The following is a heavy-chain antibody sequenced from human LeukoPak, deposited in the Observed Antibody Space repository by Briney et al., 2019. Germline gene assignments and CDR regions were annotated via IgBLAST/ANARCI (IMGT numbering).Heavy chain of an antibody. CDR3: ARAMYSSGVVSAFDI. V-gene: IGHV1-18*01. D-gene: IGHD6-19*01. CDR1: GYTFTSYG. J-gene: IGHJ3*02. Sequence: ASVKVSCRASGYTFTSYGISWVRQAPGQGLEWMGWISAYNGNTNYAQKLQGRVTMTTDTSTSTAYMELRSLRSDDTAVYYCARAMYSSGVVSAFDIWGQGTIVTVSS. CDR2: ISAYNGNT.